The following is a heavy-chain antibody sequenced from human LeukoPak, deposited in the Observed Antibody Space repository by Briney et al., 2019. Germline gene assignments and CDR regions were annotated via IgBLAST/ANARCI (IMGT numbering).Heavy chain of an antibody. CDR1: GYSISSGYY. D-gene: IGHD1-26*01. CDR3: ARGTSYPGYMDV. CDR2: MYHSGSA. Sequence: PSETLSLTCTVSGYSISSGYYWGWIRQPPGKGLEWIGSMYHSGSAYHNLSLKSRVTISVDTSKNQFSLKLTSVTAADTAMYYCARGTSYPGYMDVWGKGTTVTVSS. V-gene: IGHV4-38-2*02. J-gene: IGHJ6*03.